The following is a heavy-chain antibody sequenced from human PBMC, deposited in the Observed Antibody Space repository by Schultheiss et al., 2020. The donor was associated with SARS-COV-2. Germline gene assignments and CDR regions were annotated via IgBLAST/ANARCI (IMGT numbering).Heavy chain of an antibody. J-gene: IGHJ4*02. CDR1: GGSISSYY. D-gene: IGHD6-13*01. Sequence: SETLSLTCTVSGGSISSYYWSWIRQPAGKGLEWIGRIYTSGSTNYNPSLKSRVTMSVDTSKNQFSLKLSSVTAADTAVYYCARSTSAAAGTHYFDYWGQGTLVTVSS. CDR3: ARSTSAAAGTHYFDY. CDR2: IYTSGST. V-gene: IGHV4-4*07.